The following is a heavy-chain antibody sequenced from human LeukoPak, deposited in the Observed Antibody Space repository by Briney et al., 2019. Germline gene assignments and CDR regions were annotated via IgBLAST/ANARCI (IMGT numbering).Heavy chain of an antibody. D-gene: IGHD4-23*01. CDR3: ASAYGGNLDY. CDR2: ISHSGST. J-gene: IGHJ4*02. V-gene: IGHV4-4*02. CDR1: GVSFSSSNW. Sequence: NPSETLSLTCAVSGVSFSSSNWWTWVRQPPGKGLEWIGEISHSGSTNYNPSLKSRVTMSVDKSKNQFSLKLSSVTAADTAVYYCASAYGGNLDYWGQGTLVTVSS.